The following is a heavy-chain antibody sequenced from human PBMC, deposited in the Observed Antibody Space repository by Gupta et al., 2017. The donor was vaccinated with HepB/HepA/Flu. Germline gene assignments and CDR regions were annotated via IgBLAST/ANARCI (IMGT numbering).Heavy chain of an antibody. CDR1: GVTFSNYA. V-gene: IGHV1-69*06. J-gene: IGHJ5*02. CDR3: ARDKFTNWFDP. CDR2: IVTMFGPA. Sequence: VQLVQSGAEVKKSRSSVQVSYKAAGVTFSNYAISWLRQAPGQGLEWMGGIVTMFGPAVYAQEFQGRVTFTADKSTSTAYMELSSLRSGDTATYYCARDKFTNWFDPWGQGTLVTVSS.